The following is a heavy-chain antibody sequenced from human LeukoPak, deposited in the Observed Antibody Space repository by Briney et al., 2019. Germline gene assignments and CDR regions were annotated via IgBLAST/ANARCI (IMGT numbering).Heavy chain of an antibody. CDR1: GFTFSSYW. CDR2: INSDGSST. D-gene: IGHD3-9*01. Sequence: GGSLRLSYAASGFTFSSYWMHWVRQAPGKGLVWVSRINSDGSSTSYADSVKGRFTISRDNAKNTLYLQVNSLRAEDTAVYYCARVRSNYDILTGYYNSHYFDYWGQGTLVTVSS. J-gene: IGHJ4*02. CDR3: ARVRSNYDILTGYYNSHYFDY. V-gene: IGHV3-74*01.